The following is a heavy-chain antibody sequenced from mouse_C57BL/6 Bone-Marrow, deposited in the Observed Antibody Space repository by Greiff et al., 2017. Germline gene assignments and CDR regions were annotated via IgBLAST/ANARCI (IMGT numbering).Heavy chain of an antibody. CDR1: GYTFTTYP. Sequence: VQLQQSGAELVKPGASVKMSCKASGYTFTTYPIEWMKQNHGKSLEWIGNFHPYNDDTKYNEKFKGKATLTVEKSSSTVYLELSRLTSDDSAVYYCARGLNYYGSKGYAMDYWGQGTSVTVSS. CDR2: FHPYNDDT. V-gene: IGHV1-47*01. CDR3: ARGLNYYGSKGYAMDY. J-gene: IGHJ4*01. D-gene: IGHD1-1*01.